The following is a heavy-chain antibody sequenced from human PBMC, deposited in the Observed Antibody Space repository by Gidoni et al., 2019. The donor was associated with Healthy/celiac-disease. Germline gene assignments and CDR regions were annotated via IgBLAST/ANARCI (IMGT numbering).Heavy chain of an antibody. V-gene: IGHV3-21*01. CDR2: ISSSSSYI. Sequence: EVQLVESGGGLVKPGGSLRLSCAASGFTFISYSMNWVRQAPGKGLEWVSSISSSSSYIYYADSVKGRFTISRDNAKNSLYLQMNSLRAEDTAVYYCARDNYDSSGYYPGYWGQGTLVTVSS. CDR3: ARDNYDSSGYYPGY. J-gene: IGHJ4*02. CDR1: GFTFISYS. D-gene: IGHD3-22*01.